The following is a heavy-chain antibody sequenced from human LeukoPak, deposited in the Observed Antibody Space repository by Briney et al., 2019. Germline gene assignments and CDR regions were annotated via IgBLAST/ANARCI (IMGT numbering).Heavy chain of an antibody. Sequence: PGGSLRLSCEGSGFTFGDYGVGWFRQAPGKGLQWVTSIRSNTYGGSTEYVPSVKGRFTISRDDSNSIAYLQMNSLRAEDTAVYYCARDAWFGEVGSWFDPWGQGTLVTVSS. CDR1: GFTFGDYG. V-gene: IGHV3-49*03. CDR3: ARDAWFGEVGSWFDP. J-gene: IGHJ5*02. D-gene: IGHD3-10*01. CDR2: IRSNTYGGST.